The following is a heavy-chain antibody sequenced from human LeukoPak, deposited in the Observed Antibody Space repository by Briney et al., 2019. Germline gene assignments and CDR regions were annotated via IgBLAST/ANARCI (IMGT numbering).Heavy chain of an antibody. V-gene: IGHV4-59*01. J-gene: IGHJ3*02. Sequence: PSETLSLTCTVSGDSISNFSWNWIRQPPGMGLEWIGSIYYTGSADYIPSLRSRLTISVDTSENEFSLKLTSVSAADTAVYYCAASDGYPYIDAFDIWGQGTMVTVSS. D-gene: IGHD5-24*01. CDR3: AASDGYPYIDAFDI. CDR2: IYYTGSA. CDR1: GDSISNFS.